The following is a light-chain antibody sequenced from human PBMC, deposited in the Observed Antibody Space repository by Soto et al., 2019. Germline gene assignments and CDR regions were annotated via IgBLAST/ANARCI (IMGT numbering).Light chain of an antibody. CDR1: QTVNTY. CDR2: AAS. Sequence: QMTQSTSSLSASIGNRVTIACRASQTVNTYLHWYQQKTGKAPKLLIYAASNRATGIPARFSGSGYGADFNLTISSLETEDFAVYYCQQRANWPLTFGGGTKVDIK. J-gene: IGKJ4*01. CDR3: QQRANWPLT. V-gene: IGKV1-39*01.